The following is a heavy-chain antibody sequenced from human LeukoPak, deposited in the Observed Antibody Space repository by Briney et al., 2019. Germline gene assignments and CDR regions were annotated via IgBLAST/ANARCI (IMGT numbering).Heavy chain of an antibody. CDR1: GYTFTDYY. D-gene: IGHD6-19*01. Sequence: GASVRVSCKASGYTFTDYYMHWMRHAPGQGVEWMGWINPKSGGANSAQKFQGRVTMPRDTSISTAYMELSRLRSDDTAMYYCARDYIAMAGTGFDYWGQGTLVTVSS. J-gene: IGHJ4*02. V-gene: IGHV1-2*02. CDR2: INPKSGGA. CDR3: ARDYIAMAGTGFDY.